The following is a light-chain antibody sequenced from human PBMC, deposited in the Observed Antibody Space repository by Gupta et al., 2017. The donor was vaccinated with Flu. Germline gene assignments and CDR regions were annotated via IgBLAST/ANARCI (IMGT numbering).Light chain of an antibody. CDR1: NSDVGNFNL. J-gene: IGLJ2*01. CDR3: CSYAADDTVV. Sequence: SITLSCTGTNSDVGNFNLVSWYQQQPGRAPKLIIYEVSKWPSNIPTRFSGSKSGITASLTISGRQAEDEAHYYCCSYAADDTVVFGGGTRLTVL. CDR2: EVS. V-gene: IGLV2-23*02.